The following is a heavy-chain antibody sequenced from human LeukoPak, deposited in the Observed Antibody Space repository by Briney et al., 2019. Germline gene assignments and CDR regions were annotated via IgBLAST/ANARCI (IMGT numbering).Heavy chain of an antibody. Sequence: ASVKVSCKASGYTFTSYGISWVRQAPGQGLEWMGWINPNSGGTNYAQKFQGRVTMTRDTSISTAYMELSRLRSDDTAVYYCAGSGSYGKWFDPWGQGTLVTVSS. J-gene: IGHJ5*02. CDR3: AGSGSYGKWFDP. V-gene: IGHV1-2*02. CDR1: GYTFTSYG. CDR2: INPNSGGT. D-gene: IGHD1-26*01.